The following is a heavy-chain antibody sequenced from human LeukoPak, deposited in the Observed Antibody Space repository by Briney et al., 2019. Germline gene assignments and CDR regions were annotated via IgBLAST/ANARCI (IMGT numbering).Heavy chain of an antibody. V-gene: IGHV3-74*01. CDR1: GFPFSNYW. J-gene: IGHJ4*02. CDR2: ISPDGTTT. Sequence: GGSLRLSCAVSGFPFSNYWIHCVRQAPGKGLVWLSQISPDGTTTTYADAVKGRFTVSRDNAKNTLYLQMNSLSVEDTAIYYCARIATGGPLDWGQGTLVIVSS. CDR3: ARIATGGPLD. D-gene: IGHD2-8*02.